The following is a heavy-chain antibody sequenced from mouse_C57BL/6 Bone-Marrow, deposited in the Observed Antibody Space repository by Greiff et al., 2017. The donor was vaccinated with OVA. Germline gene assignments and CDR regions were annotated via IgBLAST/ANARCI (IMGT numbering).Heavy chain of an antibody. D-gene: IGHD1-1*01. J-gene: IGHJ2*01. Sequence: VQLQQSGPVLVKPGASVKMSCKASGYTFTDYYMNWVKQSHGKSLEWIGVINPYNGGTSYNQKFKGKATLTVDKSSSTAYMELNSLTSEDSAVYYCATLHGSGDFDYWGQGTTLTVSS. CDR2: INPYNGGT. CDR3: ATLHGSGDFDY. V-gene: IGHV1-19*01. CDR1: GYTFTDYY.